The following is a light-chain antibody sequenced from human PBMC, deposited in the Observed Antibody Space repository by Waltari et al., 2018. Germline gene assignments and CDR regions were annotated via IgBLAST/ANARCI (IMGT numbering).Light chain of an antibody. CDR2: NNN. CDR3: STWDGSLTGVV. Sequence: QSVLTPPPSASGTPGPRVTISCSGSSSNIGSHPVNRYHHPPGTAPKLLIYNNNQRPSGVPDRFSGSKSGTSASLALSGLQSDDEAHYYCSTWDGSLTGVVFGGGTKLTVL. CDR1: SSNIGSHP. J-gene: IGLJ3*02. V-gene: IGLV1-44*01.